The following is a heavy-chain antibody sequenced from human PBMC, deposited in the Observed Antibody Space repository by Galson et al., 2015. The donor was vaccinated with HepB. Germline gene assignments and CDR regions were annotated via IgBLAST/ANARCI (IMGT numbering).Heavy chain of an antibody. Sequence: ETLSLTCTVSGGSVSSGSYYWSWIRQPPGKGLEWIGYIYYSGSTNYNPSLKSRVTISVDTSKNQFSLKLSSVTAADTAVYYCARVGSSSWYGGYYYGMDVWGQGTTVTVSS. CDR1: GGSVSSGSYY. CDR2: IYYSGST. J-gene: IGHJ6*02. D-gene: IGHD6-13*01. V-gene: IGHV4-61*01. CDR3: ARVGSSSWYGGYYYGMDV.